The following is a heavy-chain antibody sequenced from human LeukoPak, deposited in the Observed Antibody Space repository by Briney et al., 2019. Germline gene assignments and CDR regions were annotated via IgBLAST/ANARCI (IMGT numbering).Heavy chain of an antibody. V-gene: IGHV3-23*01. D-gene: IGHD1-1*01. CDR3: AKKTGATGFHPFDY. CDR2: VTGSAGTK. Sequence: GGSLRLSCAASGFTFGDYVMTWVRQAPGKGLEWVSGVTGSAGTKYYADSVKGWFTVSRDNSKNTLSLQMNSLRAEDTAVYYCAKKTGATGFHPFDYWGQGTLVTVSS. J-gene: IGHJ4*02. CDR1: GFTFGDYV.